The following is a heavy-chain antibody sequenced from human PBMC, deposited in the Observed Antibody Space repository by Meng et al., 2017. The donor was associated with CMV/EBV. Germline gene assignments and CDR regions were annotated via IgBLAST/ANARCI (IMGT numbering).Heavy chain of an antibody. J-gene: IGHJ6*02. V-gene: IGHV3-30*02. D-gene: IGHD3-10*01. Sequence: GGSLRLSCAASGFIFSHYGMHWVRQAPGKGLEWVAFIRYDGSNESYGDSVEGRLTISRDNSKNTLYLQMNSLRADDTALYYCAKDSGGEGDMDVWGQGTTVTVSS. CDR3: AKDSGGEGDMDV. CDR1: GFIFSHYG. CDR2: IRYDGSNE.